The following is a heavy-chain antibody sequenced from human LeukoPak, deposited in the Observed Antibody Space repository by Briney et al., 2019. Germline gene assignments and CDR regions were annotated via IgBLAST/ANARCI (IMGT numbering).Heavy chain of an antibody. V-gene: IGHV4-39*07. J-gene: IGHJ4*02. Sequence: PSETLSLTCTVSGGSISSSSYYWGWIRQPPGKGLEWIGGIYYSGSTYYNPSLKSRVTISVDTSKNQFSLKLSSVTAADTAVYYCARDRYYFDYWGQGTLVTVSS. CDR2: IYYSGST. CDR3: ARDRYYFDY. CDR1: GGSISSSSYY.